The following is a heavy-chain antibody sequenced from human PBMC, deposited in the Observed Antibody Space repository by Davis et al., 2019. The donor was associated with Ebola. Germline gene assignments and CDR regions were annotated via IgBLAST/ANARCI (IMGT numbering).Heavy chain of an antibody. V-gene: IGHV4-4*02. CDR2: IYHSGST. CDR1: GGSISSSNW. J-gene: IGHJ6*02. CDR3: ARVGGIVVVVAATHYYYGMDV. D-gene: IGHD2-15*01. Sequence: GSLRLSCAVSGGSISSSNWWSWVRQPPGKGLEWIGEIYHSGSTNYNPSLKSRVTISVDTSKNQFSLKLSSVTAADTAVYYCARVGGIVVVVAATHYYYGMDVWGQGTTVTVSS.